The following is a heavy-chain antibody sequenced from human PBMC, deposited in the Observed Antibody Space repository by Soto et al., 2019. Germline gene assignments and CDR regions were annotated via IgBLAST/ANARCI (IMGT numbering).Heavy chain of an antibody. J-gene: IGHJ4*02. D-gene: IGHD3-3*01. CDR2: IHYSGIT. V-gene: IGHV4-59*12. Sequence: PSDTLALTCTVSCGSMNNYYWSWIRQAPGKGLEWIGYIHYSGITKYSPSLKSRVSISLDTSTNQVSLRLGSVTAADTAIYYCARTVNDFWSGFSYYFDYWGQGSLVTVSS. CDR1: CGSMNNYY. CDR3: ARTVNDFWSGFSYYFDY.